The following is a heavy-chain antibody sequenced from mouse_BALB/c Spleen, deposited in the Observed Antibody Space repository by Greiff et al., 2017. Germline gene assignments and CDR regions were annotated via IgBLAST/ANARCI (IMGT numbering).Heavy chain of an antibody. D-gene: IGHD2-4*01. V-gene: IGHV1S29*02. CDR3: AREVYDYDDDPSFAY. Sequence: EVQLQQSGPELVKPGASVKISCKASGYTFTDYNMHWVKQSHGKSLEWIGYIYPYNGGTGYNQKFKSKATLTVDNSSSTAYMELRSLTSEDSAVYYCAREVYDYDDDPSFAYWGQGTLVTVSA. CDR2: IYPYNGGT. CDR1: GYTFTDYN. J-gene: IGHJ3*01.